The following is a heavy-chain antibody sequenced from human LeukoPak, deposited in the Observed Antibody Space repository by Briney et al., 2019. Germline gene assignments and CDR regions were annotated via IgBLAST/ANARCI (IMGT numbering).Heavy chain of an antibody. J-gene: IGHJ3*02. V-gene: IGHV3-30-3*01. CDR1: GFTFSSYA. Sequence: GGSLRLSCAASGFTFSSYAMHWVRQAPGKGLEWVAVISYDGSNKYYADSVKGRFTISRDNSKNTLYLQMNSLRAEDTAVYHCARDGRGYSAWDDAFDIWGQGTMVTVSS. CDR2: ISYDGSNK. CDR3: ARDGRGYSAWDDAFDI. D-gene: IGHD5-18*01.